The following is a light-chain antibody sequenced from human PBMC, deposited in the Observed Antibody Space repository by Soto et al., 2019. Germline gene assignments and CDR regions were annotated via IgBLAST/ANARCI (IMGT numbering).Light chain of an antibody. CDR3: ATWDGSLSVGV. CDR2: ENN. V-gene: IGLV1-51*02. Sequence: QSVLTQPPSVSAAPEQKVTISCSGGSSNLGINFVSWYQQFPGGVPKLLIYENNKRPSGIPDRFSGAKSGTSATLDITGLQAGDEADHYCATWDGSLSVGVFGGGTKLTVL. CDR1: SSNLGINF. J-gene: IGLJ1*01.